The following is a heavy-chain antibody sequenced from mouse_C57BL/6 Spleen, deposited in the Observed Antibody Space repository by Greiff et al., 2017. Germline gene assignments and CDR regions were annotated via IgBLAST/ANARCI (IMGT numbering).Heavy chain of an antibody. CDR3: ARGGLITTVVTPYYFDY. J-gene: IGHJ2*01. D-gene: IGHD1-1*01. V-gene: IGHV5-16*01. Sequence: EVQRVESEGGLVQPGSSMKLSCTASGFTFSDSYMAWVRQVPEKGLEWVANINYDGSSTYYLDSLKSRFIISRDNAKNILYLQMSSLKSEDTATYYCARGGLITTVVTPYYFDYWGQGTTLTVSS. CDR2: INYDGSST. CDR1: GFTFSDSY.